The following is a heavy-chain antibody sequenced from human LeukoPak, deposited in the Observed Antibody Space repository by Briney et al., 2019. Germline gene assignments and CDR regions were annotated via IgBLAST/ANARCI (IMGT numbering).Heavy chain of an antibody. D-gene: IGHD6-6*01. J-gene: IGHJ5*02. V-gene: IGHV4-39*07. CDR1: GGSISSSGSY. CDR2: LYYSGNT. CDR3: ARVMAARREDLNWFDT. Sequence: QSSETLSLTCTVSGGSISSSGSYWGWIRQPRGKGLEWIGSLYYSGNTYNPSLKSRVTISVDTSKKQLYLNLTSVNATDTAMYYCARVMAARREDLNWFDTWGQGTLVTVSS.